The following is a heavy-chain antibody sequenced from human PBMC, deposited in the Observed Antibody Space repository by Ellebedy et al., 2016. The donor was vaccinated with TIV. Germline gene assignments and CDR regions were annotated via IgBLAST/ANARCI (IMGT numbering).Heavy chain of an antibody. J-gene: IGHJ4*02. CDR2: ISGSDGNT. CDR1: GFTFSSYA. Sequence: PGGSLRLSCAASGFTFSSYAMSWVRQAPGKGLEWLSAISGSDGNTYYADSVKGRFAISRDNSKNTLYLQMNSLRAEDTAVYYCAKGPLGGSYYSPFDYWGQGTRVTVSS. D-gene: IGHD3-10*01. V-gene: IGHV3-23*01. CDR3: AKGPLGGSYYSPFDY.